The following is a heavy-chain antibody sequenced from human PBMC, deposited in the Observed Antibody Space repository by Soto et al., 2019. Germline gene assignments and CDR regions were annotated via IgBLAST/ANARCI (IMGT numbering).Heavy chain of an antibody. V-gene: IGHV4-30-4*01. Sequence: SETTSLTSSVSGGSISSGYYYWSWIRQPPGXGLXXXGNXYXRXXTXXXPSLKSRLIMAIDTSKNQFSLKVGSVTAAETAGYYGASSSLYGVDVWGQGTTVTVS. CDR3: ASSSLYGVDV. CDR1: GGSISSGYYY. CDR2: XYXRXXT. J-gene: IGHJ6*02.